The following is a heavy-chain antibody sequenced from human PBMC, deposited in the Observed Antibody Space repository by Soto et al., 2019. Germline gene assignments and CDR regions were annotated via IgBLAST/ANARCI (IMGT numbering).Heavy chain of an antibody. Sequence: QVQLVQSGAEVKKPGASVKVSCKASGYTFTSYGISWVRQAPGQGLEWMGWISAYNGNTNYAQKLQGRVTMTTDTSTSTAYMELRSLRSDDSAVYYCARAVWPWLVPYYFDYWGQGTLVTVSS. D-gene: IGHD6-19*01. J-gene: IGHJ4*02. CDR3: ARAVWPWLVPYYFDY. V-gene: IGHV1-18*01. CDR2: ISAYNGNT. CDR1: GYTFTSYG.